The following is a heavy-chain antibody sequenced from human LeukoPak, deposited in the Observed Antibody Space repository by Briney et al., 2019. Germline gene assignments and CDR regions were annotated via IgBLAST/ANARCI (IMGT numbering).Heavy chain of an antibody. CDR1: DGSISSTTYY. CDR3: ARDRYDTLDY. V-gene: IGHV4-39*07. D-gene: IGHD3-9*01. J-gene: IGHJ4*02. Sequence: PSETLSLTCTVSDGSISSTTYYWGWIRQPPGKDLEWIGSIYYSGNTYYNPSLKSRVTISVDTSKNQFSLKLSSVTAADTAVYYCARDRYDTLDYWGQGTLVTVSS. CDR2: IYYSGNT.